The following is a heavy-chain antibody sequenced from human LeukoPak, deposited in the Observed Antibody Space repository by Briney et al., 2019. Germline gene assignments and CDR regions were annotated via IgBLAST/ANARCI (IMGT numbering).Heavy chain of an antibody. CDR3: ARGGGRDGYNYPGFYGY. CDR2: IKQDGSEE. Sequence: GGSLRLSCAASGFIFSTYWMSWVGQAPGEGLEWVANIKQDGSEEYYVDSVKGRFTISRDNPKNSLYLQMNSRRAEDTAVYYSARGGGRDGYNYPGFYGYWGQGTLLTASS. D-gene: IGHD5-24*01. J-gene: IGHJ4*02. CDR1: GFIFSTYW. V-gene: IGHV3-7*01.